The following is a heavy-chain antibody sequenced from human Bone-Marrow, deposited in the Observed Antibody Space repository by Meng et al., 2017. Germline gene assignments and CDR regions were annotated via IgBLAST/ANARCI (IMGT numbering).Heavy chain of an antibody. Sequence: SVKVSCKASGYTFPSYGISWVRQAPGQGLEWMGGIIPIFGTANYAQKFQGRVTITADKSTSTAYMELSSLRAEDTAVYYCARKSYYYDSSGYYYGMDVWGQGTTVTVSS. V-gene: IGHV1-69*06. CDR1: GYTFPSYG. J-gene: IGHJ6*02. CDR3: ARKSYYYDSSGYYYGMDV. D-gene: IGHD3-22*01. CDR2: IIPIFGTA.